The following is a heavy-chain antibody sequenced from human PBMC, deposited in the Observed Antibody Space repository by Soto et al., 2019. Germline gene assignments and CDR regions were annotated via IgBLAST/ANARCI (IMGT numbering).Heavy chain of an antibody. V-gene: IGHV2-26*01. D-gene: IGHD3-3*01. Sequence: SGPTLVNPTETLTLTCTVSGFSLSNARMGVSWIRQPPGKALEWLAHIFSNDEKSYSTSLKSRLTISKDTSKSQVVLTMTNMDPVDTATYYCARISYYDFWGLAWPLDYWGQGTLVTVSS. CDR2: IFSNDEK. CDR3: ARISYYDFWGLAWPLDY. CDR1: GFSLSNARMG. J-gene: IGHJ4*02.